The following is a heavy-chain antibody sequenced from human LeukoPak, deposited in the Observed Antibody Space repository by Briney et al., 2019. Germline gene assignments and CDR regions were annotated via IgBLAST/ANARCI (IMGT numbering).Heavy chain of an antibody. CDR1: GFTFSSYW. J-gene: IGHJ4*02. CDR2: INGYGSST. V-gene: IGHV3-74*01. Sequence: GGSLRLSCAASGFTFSSYWMHWVRQAPGKGLVWVSRINGYGSSTDFADSVKGRFTISRDNAKNTLYLQMNSLRAEDTAVYYCARDAPGNTALDYWGQGTLVTVSS. CDR3: ARDAPGNTALDY. D-gene: IGHD5-18*01.